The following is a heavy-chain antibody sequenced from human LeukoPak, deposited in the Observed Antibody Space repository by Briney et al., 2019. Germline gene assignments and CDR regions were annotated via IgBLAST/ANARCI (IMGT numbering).Heavy chain of an antibody. CDR3: AKDPGSDSSASPHFGS. J-gene: IGHJ4*02. CDR2: IRSDGSNK. D-gene: IGHD3-22*01. Sequence: VGSLRLSCAPSGFAFSSYGMHWVRQAPGKGLEWVAFIRSDGSNKYYADSVKGRFTISRDNSKNTLCLQMNSLRAEDTAVYYCAKDPGSDSSASPHFGSWGQGTLVTVSS. CDR1: GFAFSSYG. V-gene: IGHV3-30*02.